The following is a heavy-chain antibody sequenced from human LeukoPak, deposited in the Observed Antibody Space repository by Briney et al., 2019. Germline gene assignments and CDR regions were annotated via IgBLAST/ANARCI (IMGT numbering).Heavy chain of an antibody. Sequence: SQTLSLTCAISGYSVSSNSAAWNWIRQSPSRGLEWLGRTYYWSKWYNDYAVSVKSRITINPDTSKNQFSLQLNSVTPEDTAVYYCATPQRDTVRYFDLWGRGTLVTVSS. CDR1: GYSVSSNSAA. V-gene: IGHV6-1*01. CDR2: TYYWSKWYN. J-gene: IGHJ2*01. D-gene: IGHD4-17*01. CDR3: ATPQRDTVRYFDL.